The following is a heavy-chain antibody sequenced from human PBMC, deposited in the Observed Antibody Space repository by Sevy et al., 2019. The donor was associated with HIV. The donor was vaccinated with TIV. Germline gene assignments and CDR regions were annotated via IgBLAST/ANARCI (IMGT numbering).Heavy chain of an antibody. CDR2: IYYSGST. CDR3: ARHGGIAVATLDY. CDR1: GGSISSTTYY. D-gene: IGHD6-19*01. J-gene: IGHJ4*02. Sequence: SETLSLTCTVSGGSISSTTYYWGWIRQPPGKGLEWIASIYYSGSTYYNVSLESRVTISVDMCKNQFSLRLSSVTAADTAVYYCARHGGIAVATLDYWGQGTLVTVSS. V-gene: IGHV4-39*01.